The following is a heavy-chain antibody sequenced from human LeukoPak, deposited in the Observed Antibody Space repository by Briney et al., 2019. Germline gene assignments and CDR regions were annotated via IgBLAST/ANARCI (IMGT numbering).Heavy chain of an antibody. J-gene: IGHJ5*02. CDR2: VSFSGTT. D-gene: IGHD6-19*01. CDR1: GGSMSSDNYY. Sequence: SETLSLTCTVSGGSMSSDNYYWGWIRQSPGKGLEWIGSVSFSGTTYCNPSLKTRVIISIDTYRNQFSLNLRSVTAADTAVYYCARLSLAYNRGKGWVDPWGQGTLVTVSS. V-gene: IGHV4-39*07. CDR3: ARLSLAYNRGKGWVDP.